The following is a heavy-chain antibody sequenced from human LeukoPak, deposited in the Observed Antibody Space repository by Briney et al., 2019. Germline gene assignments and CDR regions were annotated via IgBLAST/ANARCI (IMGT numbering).Heavy chain of an antibody. CDR3: AKGVSRTGDRGMDV. CDR2: ISGNAAST. CDR1: GFSFSSYA. J-gene: IGHJ6*02. D-gene: IGHD3-10*01. V-gene: IGHV3-23*01. Sequence: QSGGSLRLSCAASGFSFSSYAMNWVRQAPGKGLEWVSVISGNAASTSYADSVKGRFTISRDNSKNTLYLELNSLGVDDTAVYYCAKGVSRTGDRGMDVWGQGTTVTVSS.